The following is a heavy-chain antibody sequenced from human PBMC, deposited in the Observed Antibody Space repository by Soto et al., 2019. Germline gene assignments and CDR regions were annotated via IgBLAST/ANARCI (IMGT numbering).Heavy chain of an antibody. CDR1: GFTFSSYS. V-gene: IGHV3-21*01. D-gene: IGHD2-2*01. CDR2: ISSSSSYI. Sequence: GGSLRLSCAASGFTFSSYSMNLVRQAPGKGLEWVSSISSSSSYIYYADSVKGRFTISRDNAKNSLYLQMNSLRAEDTAVYYCATASTPNYYYYYYMDVWGKGTTVTVSS. J-gene: IGHJ6*03. CDR3: ATASTPNYYYYYYMDV.